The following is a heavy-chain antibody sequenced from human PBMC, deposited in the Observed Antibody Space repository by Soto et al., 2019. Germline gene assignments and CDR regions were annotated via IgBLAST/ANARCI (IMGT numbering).Heavy chain of an antibody. CDR1: GGSITNYY. CDR2: ISYDGNT. CDR3: ARRHRFCSGGSCYLFDY. V-gene: IGHV4-59*01. Sequence: SETLSLTCTVSGGSITNYYGSWIRQPPGKELEWIGFISYDGNTNYNPSLKSRVTMSLDTSRNQFSLIVKSVTAADTAVYYCARRHRFCSGGSCYLFDYWGHGSLVTVSS. J-gene: IGHJ4*01. D-gene: IGHD2-15*01.